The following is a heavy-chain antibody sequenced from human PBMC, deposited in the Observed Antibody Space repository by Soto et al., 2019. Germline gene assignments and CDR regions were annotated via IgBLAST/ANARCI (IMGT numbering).Heavy chain of an antibody. Sequence: PGGSLRLSCAASGLTFNDVWMSWVRQAPGKGLEWVGRIKTKAEGETTDYAAPVKGRFTISRDDSKNIVHLEMNYLKTEDTAVYYCTVRGGWLGPWGQGILVTVS. CDR2: IKTKAEGETT. D-gene: IGHD3-22*01. V-gene: IGHV3-15*01. CDR3: TVRGGWLGP. J-gene: IGHJ5*02. CDR1: GLTFNDVW.